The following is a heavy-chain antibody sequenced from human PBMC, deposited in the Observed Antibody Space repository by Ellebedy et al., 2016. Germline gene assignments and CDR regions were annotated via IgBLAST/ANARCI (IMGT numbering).Heavy chain of an antibody. CDR2: INHDGSDD. D-gene: IGHD1-26*01. J-gene: IGHJ4*02. Sequence: GGSLRLSCAASGFTVSSSYISWFRQAPGKGLEWVASINHDGSDDYYVDSVKGRFTISRDNAKNSLCLQMNSLRAEDTAVFYCATDLRPSTRGWGYWGQGTLVTVSS. CDR3: ATDLRPSTRGWGY. CDR1: GFTVSSSY. V-gene: IGHV3-7*01.